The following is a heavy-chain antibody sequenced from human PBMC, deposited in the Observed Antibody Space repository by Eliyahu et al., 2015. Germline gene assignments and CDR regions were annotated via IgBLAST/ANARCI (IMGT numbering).Heavy chain of an antibody. D-gene: IGHD5-18*01. V-gene: IGHV3-11*06. CDR3: ARDAYRDVSLIQLWLPPEIEYYYYGMDV. J-gene: IGHJ6*02. CDR2: ISSSSSYT. Sequence: QVQLVESGGGLVKPGGSLRLSXAASGFTFSDXXXSWIRXAPGXGLEWVSYISSSSSYTNYADSVKGRFTISRDNAKNSLYLQMNSLRAEDTAVYYCARDAYRDVSLIQLWLPPEIEYYYYGMDVWGQGTTVTVSS. CDR1: GFTFSDXX.